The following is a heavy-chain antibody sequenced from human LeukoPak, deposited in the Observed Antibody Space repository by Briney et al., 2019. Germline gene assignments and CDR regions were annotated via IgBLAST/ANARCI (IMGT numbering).Heavy chain of an antibody. J-gene: IGHJ4*02. V-gene: IGHV3-21*01. CDR1: GFTFSSYS. D-gene: IGHD6-13*01. Sequence: PGGSLRLSCAASGFTFSSYSMNWVRQAPGKGLEWVSSISSSSSYIYYADSVKGRFTISRDNAKNSLYLQMNSLRAEDTAVYYCASLHPIAAAGTDYWGQGTLVTVSS. CDR3: ASLHPIAAAGTDY. CDR2: ISSSSSYI.